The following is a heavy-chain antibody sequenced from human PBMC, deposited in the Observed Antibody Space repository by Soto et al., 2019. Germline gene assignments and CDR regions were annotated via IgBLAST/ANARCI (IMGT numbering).Heavy chain of an antibody. Sequence: SLTCTVSVDSISSGNKYWSWIRQPPGKGLEWIGYIFSSGTTYYNPSLKSRLTMSLDASQNQFSLKLNSLTDADTAVYFCARVPSPFDYYYAMDVWGQGTTVTVSS. CDR2: IFSSGTT. J-gene: IGHJ6*02. CDR1: VDSISSGNKY. D-gene: IGHD3-16*01. CDR3: ARVPSPFDYYYAMDV. V-gene: IGHV4-30-4*01.